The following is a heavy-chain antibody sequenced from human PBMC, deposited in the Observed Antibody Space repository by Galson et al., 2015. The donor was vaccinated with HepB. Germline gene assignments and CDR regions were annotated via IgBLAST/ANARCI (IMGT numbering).Heavy chain of an antibody. Sequence: PALVKPTQTLTLTCTFSGFSLSTSGRCVSWIRQPPGRALEWLARIGWDDDKYCSTSLKTRLTISKDTSKNQVVLRMTNMDPVDTATYYCARMASGTWYFDLWGRGTLVTVSS. CDR3: ARMASGTWYFDL. CDR1: GFSLSTSGRC. J-gene: IGHJ2*01. CDR2: IGWDDDK. V-gene: IGHV2-70*11. D-gene: IGHD1-26*01.